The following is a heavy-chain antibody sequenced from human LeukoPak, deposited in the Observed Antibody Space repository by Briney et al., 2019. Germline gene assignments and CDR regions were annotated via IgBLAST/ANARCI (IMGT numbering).Heavy chain of an antibody. J-gene: IGHJ4*02. CDR2: RSYDGNNK. Sequence: GRSLRLSCVGSGFTFGSYSMHWVRQAPGKGPQCLAVRSYDGNNKFVADSVKGRFTISRDNSKNTVYLEMNSLRAEDSAVYYCARGRGAYDLVQDYWGQGTMVVVSS. CDR3: ARGRGAYDLVQDY. D-gene: IGHD5-12*01. V-gene: IGHV3-30-3*01. CDR1: GFTFGSYS.